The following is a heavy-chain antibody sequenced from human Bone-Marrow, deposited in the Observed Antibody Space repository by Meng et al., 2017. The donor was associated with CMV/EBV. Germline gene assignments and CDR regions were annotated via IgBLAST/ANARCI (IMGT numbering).Heavy chain of an antibody. Sequence: GSPKISCAASGFTFNTYAMHWVRQAPGKGLEWVAVISYDGSNKYTADPVQGRLTISRDNSKNNLYLQMNSMTVEDTAVYYCVRDQGGESMIAVLIERFGMDVWGQGTTVTVSS. CDR1: GFTFNTYA. CDR3: VRDQGGESMIAVLIERFGMDV. D-gene: IGHD3-22*01. V-gene: IGHV3-30*04. J-gene: IGHJ6*02. CDR2: ISYDGSNK.